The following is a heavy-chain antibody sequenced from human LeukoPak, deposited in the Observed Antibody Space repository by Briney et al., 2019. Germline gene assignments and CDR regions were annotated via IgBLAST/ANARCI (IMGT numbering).Heavy chain of an antibody. J-gene: IGHJ4*02. CDR3: ARGDSGYDYGFDN. CDR1: GGTFSSHA. D-gene: IGHD5-12*01. CDR2: INPIFGTT. V-gene: IGHV1-69*05. Sequence: SVKVSCKASGGTFSSHAISWVRQAPGQGLEWGGGINPIFGTTNYAQKFQGRVTITTDESTSTGYMELRSLRSDDTAVYYCARGDSGYDYGFDNWGQGTLVTVSS.